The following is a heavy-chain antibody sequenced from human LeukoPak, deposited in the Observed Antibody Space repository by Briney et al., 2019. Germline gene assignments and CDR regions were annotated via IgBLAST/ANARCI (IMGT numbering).Heavy chain of an antibody. CDR2: ISSSSSYT. J-gene: IGHJ3*02. D-gene: IGHD1-1*01. V-gene: IGHV3-48*03. CDR1: GFTFSSYE. CDR3: ARFGTTHDAFDI. Sequence: GGSLRLSCAASGFTFSSYEMNWVRQAPGKGLEWVSYISSSSSYTNYADSVKGRFTISRDNAKNSLYLQMNSLRAEDTAVYYCARFGTTHDAFDIWGQGTMVTVS.